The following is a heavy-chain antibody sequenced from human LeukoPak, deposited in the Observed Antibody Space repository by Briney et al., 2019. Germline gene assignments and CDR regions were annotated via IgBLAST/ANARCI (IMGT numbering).Heavy chain of an antibody. V-gene: IGHV4-61*01. J-gene: IGHJ3*02. CDR2: IYYSGST. Sequence: PSQTLSLTCTVSGGSISSGSYYWSWIRQPPGKGLEWIGYIYYSGSTNYNPSLKSRVTISVDTSKNQFSLKLSSVTAADTAVYYCARDLISGPGAFDIWGQGTMVTVSS. CDR1: GGSISSGSYY. CDR3: ARDLISGPGAFDI. D-gene: IGHD2-15*01.